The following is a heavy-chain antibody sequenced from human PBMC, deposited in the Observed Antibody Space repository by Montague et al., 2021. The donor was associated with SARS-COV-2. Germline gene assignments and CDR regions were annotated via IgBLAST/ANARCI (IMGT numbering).Heavy chain of an antibody. CDR2: ISYGGIA. Sequence: SETRSLTCAVSGVSITSTNWWGLVRQPPGKGLEWIGEISYGGIATYNPSLKSRATISMDRSRNLFSLKLSSVTAADTAIYYCAGKVLTVPADYWGQGTLVTVS. CDR3: AGKVLTVPADY. V-gene: IGHV4-4*02. CDR1: GVSITSTNW. D-gene: IGHD4-11*01. J-gene: IGHJ4*02.